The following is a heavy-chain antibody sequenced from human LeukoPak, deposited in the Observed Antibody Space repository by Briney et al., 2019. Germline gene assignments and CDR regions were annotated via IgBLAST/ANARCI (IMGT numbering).Heavy chain of an antibody. V-gene: IGHV3-23*01. J-gene: IGHJ4*02. D-gene: IGHD3-9*01. CDR3: AKAEGYDILTGPDY. CDR1: GFTFSSYA. Sequence: GGSLRLSCATSGFTFSSYAMSWVRQAPGKGLEWVSGIGASGGSTYYADSVKGRFTISRDNSKNTLYLQMNSLRTEDTAVYYCAKAEGYDILTGPDYWGQGTLVTVYS. CDR2: IGASGGST.